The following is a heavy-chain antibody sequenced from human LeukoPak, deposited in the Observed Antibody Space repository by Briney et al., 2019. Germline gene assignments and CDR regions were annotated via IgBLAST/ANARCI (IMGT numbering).Heavy chain of an antibody. D-gene: IGHD1-26*01. Sequence: GGSLRLSCAASGFTFSRYAMTWVRQAPGKGLEWVSAISGSGGRVYYADSVKGRFTISRDNSKNTLYLQMNSLRAEDTAVYYCATSGYSGSYWGQGTLVTVSS. CDR2: ISGSGGRV. J-gene: IGHJ4*02. CDR1: GFTFSRYA. CDR3: ATSGYSGSY. V-gene: IGHV3-23*01.